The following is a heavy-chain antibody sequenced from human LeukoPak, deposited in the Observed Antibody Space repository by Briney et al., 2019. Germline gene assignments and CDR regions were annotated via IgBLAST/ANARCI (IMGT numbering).Heavy chain of an antibody. D-gene: IGHD3-10*01. J-gene: IGHJ4*02. CDR2: IYYSGNT. CDR1: GGSIRNSGYY. CDR3: ASNTMPRGVIIKPFDH. V-gene: IGHV4-39*01. Sequence: PSETLSLTCTVSGGSIRNSGYYWGWIRQPPGKGLEWIGSIYYSGNTYYNPSLKSRVTISVDTSKNQFSLKLRSVTAADTAVYYCASNTMPRGVIIKPFDHWGQGTLVNVSS.